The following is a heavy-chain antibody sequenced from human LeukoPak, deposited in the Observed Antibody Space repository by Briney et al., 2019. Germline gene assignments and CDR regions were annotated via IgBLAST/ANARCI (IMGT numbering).Heavy chain of an antibody. CDR2: ISSSSSTI. V-gene: IGHV3-48*01. J-gene: IGHJ3*02. Sequence: GGSLRLSCAASGFTFSSYSMNWVRQAPGKGLEWVSYISSSSSTIYYADSVKGRFTISRDNSKNTLYLQMNSLIAADTAVYHCAKPGLTHAFHIWGQGTMVAVSS. CDR3: AKPGLTHAFHI. CDR1: GFTFSSYS.